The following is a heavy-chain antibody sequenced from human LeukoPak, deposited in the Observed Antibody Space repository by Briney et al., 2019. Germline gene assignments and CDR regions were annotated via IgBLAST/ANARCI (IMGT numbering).Heavy chain of an antibody. J-gene: IGHJ3*02. V-gene: IGHV1-69*05. CDR1: GGTFSSYA. CDR3: ASLYYYGSGSYPRGFAFDI. D-gene: IGHD3-10*01. Sequence: GSSVKVSCKASGGTFSSYAISWVRQAPGQGLEWMGGIIPIFGTANYAQKFQGRVTITTDESTSTAYMELSSLRSEDTAVYYCASLYYYGSGSYPRGFAFDIWGQGTMVTVSS. CDR2: IIPIFGTA.